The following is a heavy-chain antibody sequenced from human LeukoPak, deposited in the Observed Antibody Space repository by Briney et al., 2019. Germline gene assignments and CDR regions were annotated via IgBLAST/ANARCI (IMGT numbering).Heavy chain of an antibody. CDR2: INHSGST. V-gene: IGHV4-34*01. J-gene: IGHJ4*02. CDR1: GGSFSGYY. CDR3: ARVRWELLQYYFDY. Sequence: SETLSLTCAVCGGSFSGYYWSWIRQPPGKGLEWIGEINHSGSTNYNPSLKSRVTISVDTSKNRFSLKLSSVTAADTAVYYCARVRWELLQYYFDYWGQGTLVTVSS. D-gene: IGHD1-26*01.